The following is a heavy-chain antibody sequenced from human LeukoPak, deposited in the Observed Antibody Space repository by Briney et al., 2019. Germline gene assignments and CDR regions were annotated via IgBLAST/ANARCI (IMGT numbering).Heavy chain of an antibody. CDR3: ARERDYGGKVDY. D-gene: IGHD4-23*01. Sequence: RASVKVACKASGGTVSSYAISWVRQAPGQGREWMGWISAYNGNTNYAQKLQGRVTMTTDTSTSTAYMELRSLRSDDTAVYYCARERDYGGKVDYWGQGTLVTVSS. J-gene: IGHJ4*02. CDR1: GGTVSSYA. CDR2: ISAYNGNT. V-gene: IGHV1-18*01.